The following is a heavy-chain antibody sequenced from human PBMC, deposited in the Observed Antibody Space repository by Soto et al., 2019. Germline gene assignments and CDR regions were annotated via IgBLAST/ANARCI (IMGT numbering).Heavy chain of an antibody. CDR2: IKKEGSEK. CDR3: ATNADYYENTRGYFPIHYFVN. J-gene: IGHJ4*01. Sequence: LRLSCGASGFTFSTYWMPWVRQAPGKGVGWVAKIKKEGSEKHCVVSVKDRLSISGDNAKDSLYLKMKGLRADDTGVYYCATNADYYENTRGYFPIHYFVNWGQGILDHVSS. CDR1: GFTFSTYW. V-gene: IGHV3-7*01. D-gene: IGHD3-22*01.